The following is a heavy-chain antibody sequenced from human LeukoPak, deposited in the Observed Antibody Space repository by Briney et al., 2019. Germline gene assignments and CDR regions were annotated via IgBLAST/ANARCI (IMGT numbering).Heavy chain of an antibody. J-gene: IGHJ4*02. Sequence: SETLSLTCSVSRGSISSYYWSWIRQPPGKGLEWIGYVYDSGSTRSTNYNPSLNSRVTISVDTSKNQFSLKLNSVTAADTAVYYCASSPLISSGWLGHDHWGQGILVTVSS. D-gene: IGHD6-19*01. CDR1: RGSISSYY. CDR2: VYDSGSTRST. CDR3: ASSPLISSGWLGHDH. V-gene: IGHV4-59*01.